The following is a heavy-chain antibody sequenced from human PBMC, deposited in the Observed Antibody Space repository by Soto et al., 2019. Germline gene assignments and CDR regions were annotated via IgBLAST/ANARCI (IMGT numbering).Heavy chain of an antibody. J-gene: IGHJ5*02. D-gene: IGHD3-22*01. CDR3: ARDYYDSSDYTTNWFDP. V-gene: IGHV4-39*01. CDR1: GGSISNSRYY. CDR2: IYHTGNT. Sequence: PSETLSLTCTVSGGSISNSRYYWAWIRQPPGKGLEWIGSIYHTGNTYYNPSLRSRVTISVDTSKNQFSLKLTSVIAADTAVYYCARDYYDSSDYTTNWFDPWGQGTLVTVSS.